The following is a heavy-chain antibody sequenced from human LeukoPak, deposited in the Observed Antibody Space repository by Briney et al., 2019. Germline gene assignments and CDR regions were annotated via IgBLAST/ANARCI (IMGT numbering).Heavy chain of an antibody. Sequence: GRSLRLSCAASGFTFSSYGMHWVRQAPGKGLEWVAVISYDGSNKYYADSVKGRFTISRDNSKNMLYLQMNSLRAEDTAVYYCAKDSSSSWYEGFDYWGQGTLVTVSS. V-gene: IGHV3-30*18. D-gene: IGHD6-13*01. CDR3: AKDSSSSWYEGFDY. CDR2: ISYDGSNK. CDR1: GFTFSSYG. J-gene: IGHJ4*02.